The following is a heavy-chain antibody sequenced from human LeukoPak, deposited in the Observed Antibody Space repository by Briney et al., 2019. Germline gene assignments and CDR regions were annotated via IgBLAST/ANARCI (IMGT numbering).Heavy chain of an antibody. D-gene: IGHD2-2*01. CDR3: AKDAGSDIVVVPAAPRGYYGMDV. CDR1: GFTFSSHA. Sequence: GGSLRLSCAASGFTFSSHAMSWVRQAPGKGLEWVSAISGSGGSTYYADSVKGRFTISRDNSKNTLYLQMNSLRAEDTAVYYCAKDAGSDIVVVPAAPRGYYGMDVWGQGTTVTVSS. V-gene: IGHV3-23*01. J-gene: IGHJ6*02. CDR2: ISGSGGST.